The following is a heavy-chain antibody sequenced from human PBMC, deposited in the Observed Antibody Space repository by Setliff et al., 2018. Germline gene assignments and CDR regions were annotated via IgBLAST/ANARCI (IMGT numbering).Heavy chain of an antibody. Sequence: GASVKVSCKASGATFSSYGISWVRQAPGQGLEWMGGLIPMFGTPGYAQKFQDRVTITTDESTSTAYMELNSLTSEDTAVYYCARSPALLGIVYLDPWGQGTRVTVSS. CDR2: LIPMFGTP. J-gene: IGHJ5*02. V-gene: IGHV1-69*05. D-gene: IGHD2-15*01. CDR3: ARSPALLGIVYLDP. CDR1: GATFSSYG.